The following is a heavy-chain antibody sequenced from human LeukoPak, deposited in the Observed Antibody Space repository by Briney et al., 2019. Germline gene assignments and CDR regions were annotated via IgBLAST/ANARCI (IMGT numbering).Heavy chain of an antibody. Sequence: GSLRLSCSASGFTFSSFAMHWVRQAPGKGLEYVSVISSNGGSTYYGDSVKGRFTISRDNSKNTLYLQMSSLRAEDTAVYYCVKALAAVATRRAFDIWGQGTMVTVSS. CDR2: ISSNGGST. J-gene: IGHJ3*02. V-gene: IGHV3-64D*06. CDR1: GFTFSSFA. D-gene: IGHD6-13*01. CDR3: VKALAAVATRRAFDI.